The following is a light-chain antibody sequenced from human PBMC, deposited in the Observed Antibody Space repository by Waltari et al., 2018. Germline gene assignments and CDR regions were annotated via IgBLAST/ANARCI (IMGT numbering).Light chain of an antibody. CDR3: QSYDSSLSVV. CDR2: GNG. Sequence: QSVLTQPPSVSAAPGQRVTISFPWTRSNIGPGYDVHWYQQLPGTAPKLLIYGNGNRPSGVPDRFSGSKSGTSASLAITGLQAEDEADYYCQSYDSSLSVVFGGGTKLTVL. J-gene: IGLJ2*01. CDR1: RSNIGPGYD. V-gene: IGLV1-40*01.